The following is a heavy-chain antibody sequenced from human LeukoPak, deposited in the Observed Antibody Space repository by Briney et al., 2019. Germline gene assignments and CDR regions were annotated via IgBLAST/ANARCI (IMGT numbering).Heavy chain of an antibody. V-gene: IGHV3-74*01. CDR3: ARVSVDSSSWYSLDY. Sequence: QPGGSLRLSCAASGFTFSSYWMHWVRQAPGKGLVWVTHINSDGSSTSYADSVKGRFTISRDNAKNTLYLQMTSLRAEDTAVYYCARVSVDSSSWYSLDYWGQGTLVTVPS. J-gene: IGHJ4*02. CDR1: GFTFSSYW. D-gene: IGHD6-13*01. CDR2: INSDGSST.